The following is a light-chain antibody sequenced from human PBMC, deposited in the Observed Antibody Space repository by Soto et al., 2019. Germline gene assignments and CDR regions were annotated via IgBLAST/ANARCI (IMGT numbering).Light chain of an antibody. J-gene: IGKJ1*01. Sequence: ETVLSQSTATRSWSPGESATRSCRASQSVSSYLAWYQQKPGQAPRLLIYDASNRATGIPARFSGSGSGTDFTLTISSLQPEDFATYYCQQSYSTTWTFGQGAKVDIK. CDR2: DAS. CDR1: QSVSSY. V-gene: IGKV3-11*01. CDR3: QQSYSTTWT.